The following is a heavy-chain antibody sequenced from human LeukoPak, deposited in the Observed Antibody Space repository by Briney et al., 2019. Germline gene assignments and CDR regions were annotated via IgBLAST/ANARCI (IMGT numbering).Heavy chain of an antibody. CDR2: IYYGGST. D-gene: IGHD3-22*01. Sequence: TSKTLSLTCTVSDGSVSGYYWSWIRQSPGKGLEWIGNIYYGGSTIYNPSLKSRVTMSVDTSNKQFYLKLISVTAADTAVYYCARKGYHYDSSGFDYWGQGTLVTVSS. V-gene: IGHV4-59*02. CDR3: ARKGYHYDSSGFDY. J-gene: IGHJ4*02. CDR1: DGSVSGYY.